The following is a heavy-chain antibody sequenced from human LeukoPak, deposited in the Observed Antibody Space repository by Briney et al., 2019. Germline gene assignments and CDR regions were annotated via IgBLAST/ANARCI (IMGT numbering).Heavy chain of an antibody. V-gene: IGHV4-59*12. D-gene: IGHD3-9*01. Sequence: SETLSLTCTVSGGSISSYYWSWIRQPPGKGLEWIGYIYYSGSTNYNPSLKSRVTISVDTSKNQFSLKLSSVTAADTAVYYCARGRWDYDILTGYYLFDYWGQGTLVTVSS. CDR3: ARGRWDYDILTGYYLFDY. CDR2: IYYSGST. CDR1: GGSISSYY. J-gene: IGHJ4*02.